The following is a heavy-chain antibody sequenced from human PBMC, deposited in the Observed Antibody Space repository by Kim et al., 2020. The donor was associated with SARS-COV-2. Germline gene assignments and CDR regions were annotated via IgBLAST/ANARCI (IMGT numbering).Heavy chain of an antibody. Sequence: NMAQKLQGRGTITTDNSTSTAYMELRSLRSDDTAGYYCARVGPYNPGVDYWGQGTLVTVSS. CDR3: ARVGPYNPGVDY. D-gene: IGHD1-1*01. V-gene: IGHV1-18*01. J-gene: IGHJ4*02.